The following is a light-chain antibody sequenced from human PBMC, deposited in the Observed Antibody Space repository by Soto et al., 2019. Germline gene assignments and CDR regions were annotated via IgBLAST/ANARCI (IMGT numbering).Light chain of an antibody. V-gene: IGKV3-11*01. CDR3: QQRSNWPIT. CDR1: QFIDRY. Sequence: EIVLTQSPATLSLSPGERANLSRRARQFIDRYLAWYRQIPGQAPRIIIYDASNRATGIPDRFSGGVSGTDGTITISSLEQEDGAVYDCQQRSNWPITFGQGTRLEIK. CDR2: DAS. J-gene: IGKJ5*01.